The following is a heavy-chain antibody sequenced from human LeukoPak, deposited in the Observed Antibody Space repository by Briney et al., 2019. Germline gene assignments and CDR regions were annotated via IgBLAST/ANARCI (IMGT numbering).Heavy chain of an antibody. CDR2: ISFHNGNT. CDR3: ARDSAGGYFGY. CDR1: GYTSRTYG. Sequence: GASVKVSCKSSGYTSRTYGISWMRQAPGQGLEWMGWISFHNGNTNYAQKFHGRLTMTTDTSTSTAYMELRSLRSDDTGVYYCARDSAGGYFGYWGQGTLVTVSS. J-gene: IGHJ4*02. D-gene: IGHD3-16*01. V-gene: IGHV1-18*01.